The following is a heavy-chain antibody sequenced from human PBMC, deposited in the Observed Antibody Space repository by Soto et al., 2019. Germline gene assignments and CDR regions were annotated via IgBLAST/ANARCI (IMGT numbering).Heavy chain of an antibody. CDR3: EGGDF. J-gene: IGHJ4*02. Sequence: QLHLQQWGPGSLKPSETLSLTCSVSGGSFSGYFWSWFRHSPERGLEWIGEVDDSGKTYYNPTFQRRLTISVDTSKHHFSLRLTSVTAADTAVYFCEGGDFWGQGTQVTVSS. V-gene: IGHV4-34*01. CDR2: VDDSGKT. CDR1: GGSFSGYF.